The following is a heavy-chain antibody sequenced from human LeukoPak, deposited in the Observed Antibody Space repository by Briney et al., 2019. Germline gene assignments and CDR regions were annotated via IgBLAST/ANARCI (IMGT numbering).Heavy chain of an antibody. V-gene: IGHV4-34*01. J-gene: IGHJ1*01. D-gene: IGHD3-10*01. CDR1: GGSFSGYY. CDR3: ARRLYYYGSGSSLGYFQH. CDR2: INHSGST. Sequence: SETLSLTCAVYGGSFSGYYWSWIRQPPGKGLEWIGEINHSGSTNYNPSLKSRVTISVDTSKNQFSLKLSSVTAADTAVYYCARRLYYYGSGSSLGYFQHWGQGTLATVSS.